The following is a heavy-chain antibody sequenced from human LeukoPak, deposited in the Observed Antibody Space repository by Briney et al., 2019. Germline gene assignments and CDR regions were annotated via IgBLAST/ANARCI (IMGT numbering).Heavy chain of an antibody. J-gene: IGHJ5*02. CDR1: GFTFDDYA. CDR2: ISWNSGSI. CDR3: AKDTYSSGWYTNNWFDP. D-gene: IGHD6-19*01. V-gene: IGHV3-9*01. Sequence: GGSLRLSCAASGFTFDDYAMPWVRQAPGKGLEWVSGISWNSGSIGYADSVKGRFTISRDNAKNSLYLQMNSLRAEDTALYYCAKDTYSSGWYTNNWFDPWGQGTLVTVSS.